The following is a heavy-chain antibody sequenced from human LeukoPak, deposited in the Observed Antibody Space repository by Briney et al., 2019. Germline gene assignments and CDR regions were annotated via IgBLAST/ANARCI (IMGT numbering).Heavy chain of an antibody. CDR1: GYTFTGYY. CDR2: INPNSGGT. J-gene: IGHJ4*02. CDR3: ARRYYDYVWGSYHELFDY. D-gene: IGHD3-16*02. Sequence: ASVKVSCKASGYTFTGYYMHWVRQAPGQGLEWMGWINPNSGGTNYAQKFQGRVTMTRDTSISTAYMELSRLRSDDTAVYYCARRYYDYVWGSYHELFDYWGQGTLVTVSS. V-gene: IGHV1-2*02.